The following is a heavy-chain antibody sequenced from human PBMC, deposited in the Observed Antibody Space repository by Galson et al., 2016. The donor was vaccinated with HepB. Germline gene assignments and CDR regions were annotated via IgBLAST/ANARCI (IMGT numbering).Heavy chain of an antibody. V-gene: IGHV3-15*01. CDR2: IHSRTDGGTT. J-gene: IGHJ4*02. Sequence: SLRLSCAASGFTFNKVWMSWVRQAPGKGLEWVGRIHSRTDGGTTDYAAPVKGRFLISRDDSKNTLYLQMNSLKIEDTAVYYCKTRIDPFAGDRWGQGTRVTVAS. CDR3: KTRIDPFAGDR. D-gene: IGHD3-16*01. CDR1: GFTFNKVW.